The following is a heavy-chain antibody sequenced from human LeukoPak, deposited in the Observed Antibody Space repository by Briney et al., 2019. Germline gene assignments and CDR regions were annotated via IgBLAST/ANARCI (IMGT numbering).Heavy chain of an antibody. CDR1: GFTFSSYA. J-gene: IGHJ4*02. D-gene: IGHD5-12*01. Sequence: PGGSLRLSCAASGFTFSSYAMSWVRQAPGKGLEWVSAISGSGGSTYYADSVKGRFTISRDNSKNTLYLQMNSLRAEDTAVYFCAKIQYSDSQDLYYFDFWGQGTLVTVSS. CDR3: AKIQYSDSQDLYYFDF. CDR2: ISGSGGST. V-gene: IGHV3-23*01.